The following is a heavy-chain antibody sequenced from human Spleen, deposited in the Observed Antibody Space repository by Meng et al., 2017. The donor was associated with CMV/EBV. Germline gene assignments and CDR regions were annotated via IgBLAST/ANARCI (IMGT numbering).Heavy chain of an antibody. CDR2: ISYDGSNK. D-gene: IGHD1-26*01. Sequence: GESLKISCVASGFTFSSYTMNWVRQAPGKGLEWVAVISYDGSNKYYADSVKGRFTISRDNSKNTLYLQMNSLRAEDTAVYYCARGPPQPRIVGAVDYWGQGTLVTVSS. V-gene: IGHV3-30-3*01. CDR3: ARGPPQPRIVGAVDY. CDR1: GFTFSSYT. J-gene: IGHJ4*02.